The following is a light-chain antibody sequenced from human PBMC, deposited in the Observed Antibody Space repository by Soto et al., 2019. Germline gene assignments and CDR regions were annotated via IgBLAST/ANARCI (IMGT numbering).Light chain of an antibody. Sequence: DIQMTQSASALSASLGDLLTITCRASQSISSWLAWYQQKPGKAPKLRRDEASSLESGVPSRFSGSGAGTECTLTSSSLKPDGFATYYCQQYNSYSPTVGQGTKVEIK. J-gene: IGKJ1*01. CDR3: QQYNSYSPT. CDR1: QSISSW. CDR2: EAS. V-gene: IGKV1-5*01.